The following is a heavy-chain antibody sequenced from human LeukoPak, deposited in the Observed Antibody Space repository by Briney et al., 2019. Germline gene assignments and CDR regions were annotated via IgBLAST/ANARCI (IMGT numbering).Heavy chain of an antibody. J-gene: IGHJ4*02. CDR2: IYYSGST. CDR3: ARIPSRDFWSGSAGYYFDY. V-gene: IGHV4-30-4*08. D-gene: IGHD3-3*01. Sequence: SETLSLTCTVSGGSISSGDYYWSWIRQPPGKGLEWIVYIYYSGSTYYNPSLKSRVTISVDTSKNQFSLKLSSVTAADTAVYYCARIPSRDFWSGSAGYYFDYWGQGTLVTVSS. CDR1: GGSISSGDYY.